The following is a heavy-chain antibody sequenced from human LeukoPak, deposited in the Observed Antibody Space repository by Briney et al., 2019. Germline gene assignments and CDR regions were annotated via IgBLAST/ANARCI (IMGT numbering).Heavy chain of an antibody. Sequence: GGSLRLSCAASGFTFSSYGMHWVRQAPGKGLEWVAVISYDGSNKYYADSVKGRFTISRDNSKNTLYLQMNSLRAEDTAVYYCANLNDRVTGSHDAFDIWGQGAMVTVSS. D-gene: IGHD3-9*01. V-gene: IGHV3-30*18. J-gene: IGHJ3*02. CDR3: ANLNDRVTGSHDAFDI. CDR1: GFTFSSYG. CDR2: ISYDGSNK.